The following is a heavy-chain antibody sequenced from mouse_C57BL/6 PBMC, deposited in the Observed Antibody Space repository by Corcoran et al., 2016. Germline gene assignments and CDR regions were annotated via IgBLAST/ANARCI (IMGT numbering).Heavy chain of an antibody. D-gene: IGHD2-5*01. Sequence: QIQLVQSGPELKKPGETVKISCKASGYTFTTYGMSWVKQAPGKGLKWMGWINTYSGWPTYADDFKGRFAFSLETSASTAYLQINNLKNGDAATYFCAYSNYAMDYWCQGTSVTVSS. CDR2: INTYSGWP. V-gene: IGHV9-3*01. J-gene: IGHJ4*01. CDR3: AYSNYAMDY. CDR1: GYTFTTYG.